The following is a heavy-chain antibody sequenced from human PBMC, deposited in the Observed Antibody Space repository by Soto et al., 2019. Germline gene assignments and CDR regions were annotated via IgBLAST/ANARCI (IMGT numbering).Heavy chain of an antibody. CDR2: IKEDGSET. J-gene: IGHJ6*02. Sequence: GGSLRLSCVVSGFTFSSFRMNWVRQAPGKGLEWVANIKEDGSETYYVDSVKGRFTVSRDNAKSSLYLQMNSLRGEDTAVYYCACVAPTIFGAQFHHHLVDVWGQGNTVTVSS. CDR3: ACVAPTIFGAQFHHHLVDV. CDR1: GFTFSSFR. V-gene: IGHV3-7*01. D-gene: IGHD3-3*01.